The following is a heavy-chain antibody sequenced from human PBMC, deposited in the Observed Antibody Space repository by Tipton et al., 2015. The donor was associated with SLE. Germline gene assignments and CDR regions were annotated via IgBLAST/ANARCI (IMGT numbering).Heavy chain of an antibody. Sequence: LRLSCTVSGGSISSDYWSWIRQPPGKGLEWIGDLYSGGSPNYNPSLKSRVTMSVDTSKNHFSLKVNSVTAADTAVYYCARGGHYAWFGPWGQGFLVTVSS. J-gene: IGHJ5*02. CDR1: GGSISSDY. V-gene: IGHV4-59*01. D-gene: IGHD3-3*01. CDR3: ARGGHYAWFGP. CDR2: LYSGGSP.